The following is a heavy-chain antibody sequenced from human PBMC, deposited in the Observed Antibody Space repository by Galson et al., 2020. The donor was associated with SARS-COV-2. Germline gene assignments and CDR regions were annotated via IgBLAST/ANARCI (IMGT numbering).Heavy chain of an antibody. D-gene: IGHD6-19*01. CDR2: LNNRGDDT. J-gene: IGHJ1*01. Sequence: GGSLRLSCAASGFTFGNYAMAWVRQAPGKGLEWVSLLNNRGDDTYYADSVKGRFTISRDNSKNTLYLQMNNLRAEDTAVYFCAKEGGTGWATDYFQHWGQGTLVTVSS. CDR3: AKEGGTGWATDYFQH. V-gene: IGHV3-23*01. CDR1: GFTFGNYA.